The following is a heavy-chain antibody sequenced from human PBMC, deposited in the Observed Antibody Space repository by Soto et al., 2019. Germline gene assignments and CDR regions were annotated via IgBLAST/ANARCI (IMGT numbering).Heavy chain of an antibody. CDR2: IYYSGST. Sequence: QVQLQESGPGLVKPSQTLSLTCTVSGGSISSGGYYWSWIRQHPGKGLEWIGYIYYSGSTYYNPSLKSRVTISVDTSKDQFYLKLSSVTAADTAVYYCARVIPDDDYGFTRGFAFDIWGQGTMVTVSS. D-gene: IGHD4-17*01. CDR3: ARVIPDDDYGFTRGFAFDI. CDR1: GGSISSGGYY. J-gene: IGHJ3*02. V-gene: IGHV4-31*03.